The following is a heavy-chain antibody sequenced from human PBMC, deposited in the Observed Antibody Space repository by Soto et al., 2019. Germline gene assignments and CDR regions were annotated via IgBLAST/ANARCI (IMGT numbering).Heavy chain of an antibody. V-gene: IGHV4-59*01. CDR2: IYYSGST. CDR1: GGSISSYY. Sequence: QVQLQESGPGLVKPSETLSLTCTVSGGSISSYYWSWIRQPPGKGLEWIGYIYYSGSTNYNPSLLSRVILSVDTSKNQFSLKLSSVTAADTAVYYCARDTPDLWFDPWGQGTLVTVSS. J-gene: IGHJ5*02. D-gene: IGHD3-3*01. CDR3: ARDTPDLWFDP.